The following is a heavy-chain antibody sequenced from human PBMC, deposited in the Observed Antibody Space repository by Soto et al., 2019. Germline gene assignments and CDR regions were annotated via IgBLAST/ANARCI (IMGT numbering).Heavy chain of an antibody. V-gene: IGHV1-18*01. Sequence: QVQLVQSGGEVKKPGASVKVSCKTSGYSFTTYGISCVRQAPGQGLEWMGWISAYNGNTNYAQKLQGRVTMTTDTPTSTDYMELRSLRSDDTAVYYCAREGPDTYYSSGMDVWGQGSTVTVSS. J-gene: IGHJ6*02. CDR1: GYSFTTYG. CDR2: ISAYNGNT. CDR3: AREGPDTYYSSGMDV.